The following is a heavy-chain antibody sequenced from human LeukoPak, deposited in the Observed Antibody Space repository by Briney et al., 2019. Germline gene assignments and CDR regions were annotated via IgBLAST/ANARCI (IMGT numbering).Heavy chain of an antibody. V-gene: IGHV1-46*03. CDR1: GYTFTSYY. J-gene: IGHJ2*01. CDR2: INPSGGST. D-gene: IGHD1-26*01. Sequence: ASVKVSCKASGYTFTSYYIHWVRQAPGQGLEWMGIINPSGGSTSYAQKFQGRVTMTRDMSTSTVYMELSSLRSEDTAVYYCSLVGATTPDYWYFDLWGRGTLVTVSS. CDR3: SLVGATTPDYWYFDL.